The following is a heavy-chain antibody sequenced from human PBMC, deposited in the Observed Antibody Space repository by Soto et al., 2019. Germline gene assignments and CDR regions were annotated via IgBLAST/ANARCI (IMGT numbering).Heavy chain of an antibody. CDR2: INWNSGTI. CDR3: AKDSLFGYYGGYFDY. Sequence: EVQLVESGGGLVEPGRSLRLSCVTSGFSFDDYAMHWVRQAPGKGLEWVSGINWNSGTIGYADSVKGRFIISRDNAKNSLDLEMKSLRAEGTALYYCAKDSLFGYYGGYFDYWGQGTLVTVSA. J-gene: IGHJ4*02. V-gene: IGHV3-9*01. CDR1: GFSFDDYA. D-gene: IGHD4-17*01.